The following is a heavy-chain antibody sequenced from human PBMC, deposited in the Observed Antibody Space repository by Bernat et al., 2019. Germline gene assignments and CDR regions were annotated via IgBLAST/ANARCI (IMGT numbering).Heavy chain of an antibody. J-gene: IGHJ4*02. V-gene: IGHV3-30*03. Sequence: VQLVESGGGLVKPGGSLRLSCAASGFSFIDYTMHWVRQAPGKGLEWVAFISYDGTYKYYADSVKGRFTISRDSSNNTVSLQMNSLRPEDTAIYYCARDRTVGGSDQDHWGQGSLVTVSS. CDR1: GFSFIDYT. CDR2: ISYDGTYK. CDR3: ARDRTVGGSDQDH. D-gene: IGHD1-26*01.